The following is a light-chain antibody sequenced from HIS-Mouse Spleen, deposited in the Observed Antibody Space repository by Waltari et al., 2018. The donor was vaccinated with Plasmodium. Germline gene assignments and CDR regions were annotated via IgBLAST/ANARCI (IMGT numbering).Light chain of an antibody. Sequence: IQMTQSPSTLSASVEDRVTITCRASQSISSWLAWYQQKPGKAPKLLIYKASSLESGVPSRFSGSGSGTEFTLTISSLQPDDFATYYCQQYNSYWTFGQGTKVEIK. J-gene: IGKJ1*01. V-gene: IGKV1-5*03. CDR1: QSISSW. CDR2: KAS. CDR3: QQYNSYWT.